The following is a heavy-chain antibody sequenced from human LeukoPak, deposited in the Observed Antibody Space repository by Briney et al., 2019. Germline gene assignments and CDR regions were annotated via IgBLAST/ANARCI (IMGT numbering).Heavy chain of an antibody. D-gene: IGHD3-22*01. J-gene: IGHJ4*02. CDR3: ARAPYYYDSSGYLPH. Sequence: GGSLRLSCAASGFTFSSYWMHWVRQAPGKGLVWVSRISSDGSSTSYADSVKGRFTISRDNAKNTLYLQMNSLRAEDTAVYYCARAPYYYDSSGYLPHWGQGTLVTVSS. V-gene: IGHV3-74*01. CDR1: GFTFSSYW. CDR2: ISSDGSST.